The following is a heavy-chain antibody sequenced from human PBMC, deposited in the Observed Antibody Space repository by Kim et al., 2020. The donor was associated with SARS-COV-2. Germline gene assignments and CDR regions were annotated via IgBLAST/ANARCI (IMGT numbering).Heavy chain of an antibody. CDR3: ARTLGYCSGGSCYFDS. J-gene: IGHJ4*02. CDR2: IYHSGST. V-gene: IGHV4-4*02. CDR1: GGSISSGDW. D-gene: IGHD2-15*01. Sequence: SETLYLTCVVSGGSISSGDWWSWVRQTPGKGLEWIGEIYHSGSTNYNPSLRSRVTISVDKSKNEFSLKVTSVTAADTAVYYCARTLGYCSGGSCYFDSWGQGTLVTVSS.